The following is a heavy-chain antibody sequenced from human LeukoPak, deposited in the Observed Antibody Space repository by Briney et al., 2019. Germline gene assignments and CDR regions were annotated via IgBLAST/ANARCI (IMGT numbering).Heavy chain of an antibody. CDR3: AKGLSAFDI. CDR2: IINSGGST. D-gene: IGHD2-8*01. CDR1: GFTFSTYA. Sequence: PGGSLRLSCAASGFTFSTYAMTWVRQAPGKGLEWVSGIINSGGSTYYADSVKGRFSISRDNSRNTLYLQMNGLRAEDTAVYYCAKGLSAFDIWGQGTMVTVSS. V-gene: IGHV3-23*01. J-gene: IGHJ3*02.